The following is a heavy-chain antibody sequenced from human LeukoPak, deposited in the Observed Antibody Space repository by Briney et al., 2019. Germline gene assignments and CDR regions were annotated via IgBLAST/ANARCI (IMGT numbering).Heavy chain of an antibody. D-gene: IGHD3-10*01. CDR1: GGSISSGGYS. V-gene: IGHV4-30-2*01. Sequence: SETLSLTCAVSGGSISSGGYSWSWIRRPPGKGLEWIGYIYHSGSTYYNPSLKSRVTISVDRSKNQFSLKLSSVTVADTAVYYCARDYYGSGSYYAFDIWGQGTMVTVSS. CDR3: ARDYYGSGSYYAFDI. J-gene: IGHJ3*02. CDR2: IYHSGST.